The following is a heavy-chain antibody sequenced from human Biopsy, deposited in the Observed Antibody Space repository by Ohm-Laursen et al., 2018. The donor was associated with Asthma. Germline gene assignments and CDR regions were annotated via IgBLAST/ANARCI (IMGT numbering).Heavy chain of an antibody. CDR2: ISSRGST. V-gene: IGHV4-31*03. J-gene: IGHJ4*02. CDR3: ARAQDYYDSRGYYRSFDY. Sequence: LSRTCTVSYGSITSGGYYWTWIRQHPGRGLEWIGFISSRGSTYYNPSLKSRVSISIDTSKNQFSLKLSSVTAADTAVYYCARAQDYYDSRGYYRSFDYWGQGTLVTVSS. CDR1: YGSITSGGYY. D-gene: IGHD3-22*01.